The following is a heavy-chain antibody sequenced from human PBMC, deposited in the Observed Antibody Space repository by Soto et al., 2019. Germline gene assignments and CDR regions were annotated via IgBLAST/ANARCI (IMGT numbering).Heavy chain of an antibody. J-gene: IGHJ4*02. D-gene: IGHD3-9*01. CDR2: IWYDGSNK. CDR3: ARGGKLRYFDWSDY. Sequence: GGSLRLSCAASGFTFSSYGMHWGRQAPGKGLEWVAVIWYDGSNKYYADSVKGRFTISRDNSKNTLYLQMNSLRAEDTAVYYCARGGKLRYFDWSDYWGQGTLVTVSS. CDR1: GFTFSSYG. V-gene: IGHV3-33*01.